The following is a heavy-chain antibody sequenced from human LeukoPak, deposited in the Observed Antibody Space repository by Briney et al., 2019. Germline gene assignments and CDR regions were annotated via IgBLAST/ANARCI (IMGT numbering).Heavy chain of an antibody. V-gene: IGHV5-51*01. CDR2: IYPGDSDT. CDR3: VKRSSWDLDY. Sequence: PGEPLKISCRGSGYSFPSYWIGWVRQMAGKGLEWMVIIYPGDSDTRYSPSFQGQVTISADKSISTAYLQWSSLKASDTAMYYCVKRSSWDLDYWGQGTLVTVSS. CDR1: GYSFPSYW. J-gene: IGHJ4*02. D-gene: IGHD6-13*01.